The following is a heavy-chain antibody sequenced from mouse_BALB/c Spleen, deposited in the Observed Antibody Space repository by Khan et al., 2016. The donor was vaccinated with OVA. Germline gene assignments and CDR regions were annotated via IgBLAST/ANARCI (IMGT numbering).Heavy chain of an antibody. CDR3: ASDRYNYFDY. Sequence: QIQLVQSGPELKKPGETVKISCKTSGYTFTDYSMHWVKQAPGKGLKWMGWINTETGEPTYADDFKGRFAFTLETSASTAYLQINNLKNEATATFCCASDRYNYFDYWGQGTTLTVSS. V-gene: IGHV9-2-1*01. J-gene: IGHJ2*01. D-gene: IGHD2-14*01. CDR1: GYTFTDYS. CDR2: INTETGEP.